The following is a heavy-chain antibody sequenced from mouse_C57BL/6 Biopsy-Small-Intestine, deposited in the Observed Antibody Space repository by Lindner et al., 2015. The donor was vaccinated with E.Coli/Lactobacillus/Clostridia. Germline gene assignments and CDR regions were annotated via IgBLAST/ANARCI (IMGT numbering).Heavy chain of an antibody. CDR2: IIPILGVA. V-gene: IGHV1-53*01. CDR3: AREKHSISSGQVSDY. J-gene: IGHJ4*01. D-gene: IGHD3-3*01. Sequence: SVKVSCKASGGTFSSYGVTWVRQAPGQGLEWMGRIIPILGVANYAQKFQGRVTITADKSTSTAYMKLSSLRSEDTALYYCAREKHSISSGQVSDYWGQGTLVTVSS. CDR1: GGTFSSYG.